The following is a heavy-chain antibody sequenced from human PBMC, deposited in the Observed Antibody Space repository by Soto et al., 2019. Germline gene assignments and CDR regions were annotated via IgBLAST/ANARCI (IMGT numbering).Heavy chain of an antibody. Sequence: HPVVSLRLSWAASGFTFSSDGMHWVRQAPGKGLEWVAVISYDGSNKYYADSVKGRFTISRDNSKNTLYLQMNSLRAEDTAVYYCAKELGYCSSTSCYAYYYYYGMDVWGQGTTVTVSS. J-gene: IGHJ6*02. V-gene: IGHV3-30*18. CDR2: ISYDGSNK. CDR3: AKELGYCSSTSCYAYYYYYGMDV. CDR1: GFTFSSDG. D-gene: IGHD2-2*01.